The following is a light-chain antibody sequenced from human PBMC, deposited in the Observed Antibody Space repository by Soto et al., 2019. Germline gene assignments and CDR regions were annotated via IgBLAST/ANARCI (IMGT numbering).Light chain of an antibody. CDR1: SSDIGAYDY. V-gene: IGLV2-14*01. CDR3: SLYTSENTYV. J-gene: IGLJ1*01. CDR2: EVN. Sequence: QSALTQPASLSGSPGQSITISCTGTSSDIGAYDYVSWFQQHPGKAPKLMISEVNNRPSGVPGRFSGSKSGNTASLTISGLQAADEADYYCSLYTSENTYVFGTGTKLTVL.